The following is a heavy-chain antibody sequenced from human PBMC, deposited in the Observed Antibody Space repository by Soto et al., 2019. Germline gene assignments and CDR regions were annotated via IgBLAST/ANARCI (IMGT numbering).Heavy chain of an antibody. D-gene: IGHD6-13*01. CDR3: AREVNSSPARGPNWFDP. V-gene: IGHV4-4*02. Sequence: QVQLQESGPGLVQPSGTLSLTCAVSGDSINNSHWWSWVRQTPGKGLECIGDTYHSGTTNYHPSLKTRVTISIDKSKNQFSLKMNSVTAADTAVYYCAREVNSSPARGPNWFDPWGQGTLVTVSS. CDR2: TYHSGTT. J-gene: IGHJ5*02. CDR1: GDSINNSHW.